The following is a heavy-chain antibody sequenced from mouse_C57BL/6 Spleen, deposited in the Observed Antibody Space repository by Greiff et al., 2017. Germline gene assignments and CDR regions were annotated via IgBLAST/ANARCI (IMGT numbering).Heavy chain of an antibody. J-gene: IGHJ4*01. V-gene: IGHV5-4*03. CDR2: ISDGGSYT. D-gene: IGHD1-1*01. Sequence: DVMLVESGGGLVKPGGSLKLSCAASGFTFSSYAMSWVRQTPEKRLEWVATISDGGSYTYYPDNVKGRFTISRDNAKNNLYLQMSHLKSEDTAMYYCARALLRYAMDYWGQGTSVTVSS. CDR3: ARALLRYAMDY. CDR1: GFTFSSYA.